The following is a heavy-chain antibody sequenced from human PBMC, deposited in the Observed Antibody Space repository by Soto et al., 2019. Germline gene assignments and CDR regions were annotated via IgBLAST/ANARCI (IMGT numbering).Heavy chain of an antibody. J-gene: IGHJ4*02. D-gene: IGHD2-8*01. V-gene: IGHV4-59*01. Sequence: PSETLSLTCTVSGGSISSYYWSWIRQPPGKGLEWIGYIYYSGSTNYNPSLKSRVTKSVDTSKNQYSLKLSSVTAADTAVYYCARVYAYYFDYWGQGTLVTVSS. CDR2: IYYSGST. CDR1: GGSISSYY. CDR3: ARVYAYYFDY.